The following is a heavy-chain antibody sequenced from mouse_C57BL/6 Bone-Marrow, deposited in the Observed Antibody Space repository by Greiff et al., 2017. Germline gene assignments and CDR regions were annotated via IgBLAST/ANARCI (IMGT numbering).Heavy chain of an antibody. CDR1: GYTFTDYY. Sequence: EVQLQQSGPVLVKPGASVKMSCKASGYTFTDYYMNWVKQSHGKSLEWIGVINPYNGGTSYNQKFKGKATLTVDKSSSTAYMELNSLTSEDSAVYYCARWSYDGTAWFAYWGQGTLVTVSA. V-gene: IGHV1-19*01. D-gene: IGHD2-10*01. CDR3: ARWSYDGTAWFAY. CDR2: INPYNGGT. J-gene: IGHJ3*01.